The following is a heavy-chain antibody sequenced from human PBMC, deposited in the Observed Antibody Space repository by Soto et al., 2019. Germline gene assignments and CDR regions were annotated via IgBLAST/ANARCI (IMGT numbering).Heavy chain of an antibody. CDR3: ARRGPPISSVVVPAATYYFDY. D-gene: IGHD2-2*01. Sequence: QVQLQQWGAGLLKPSETLSLTCAVYGGSFSGYYWSWIRQPPGKGLEWIGEINHSGSTNYNPSLKSRVTISVDTSKNQFSLKLSSVTAADTAVYYCARRGPPISSVVVPAATYYFDYWGQGTLVTVSS. V-gene: IGHV4-34*01. J-gene: IGHJ4*02. CDR1: GGSFSGYY. CDR2: INHSGST.